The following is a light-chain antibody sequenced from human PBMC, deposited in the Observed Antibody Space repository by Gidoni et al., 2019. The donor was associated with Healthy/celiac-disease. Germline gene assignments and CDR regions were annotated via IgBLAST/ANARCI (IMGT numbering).Light chain of an antibody. CDR2: GAS. J-gene: IGKJ5*01. V-gene: IGKV3-15*01. CDR1: QSVSSN. Sequence: EIVMTQSPATLSVSPGERATLSCRASQSVSSNLAWYQQKPGQAPRLLIYGASTRATGIPARSSGSGSGTEFTLTISSLQSEDCAVYYCQQYNNWPSTFGQGTRLEIK. CDR3: QQYNNWPST.